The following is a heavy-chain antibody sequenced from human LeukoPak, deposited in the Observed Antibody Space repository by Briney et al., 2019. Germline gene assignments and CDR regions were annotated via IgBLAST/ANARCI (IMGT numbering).Heavy chain of an antibody. D-gene: IGHD6-13*01. CDR3: AKDLSSSSDYFDY. CDR2: ISGSGSST. Sequence: PGGSLRLSCAASGFTFSSYAMSWVRQAPGKGLEWVSAISGSGSSTYYADSVKGRFTISRDNSKNTLYLQMNSLRAEDTAVYYCAKDLSSSSDYFDYWGQGTLVTVSS. CDR1: GFTFSSYA. J-gene: IGHJ4*02. V-gene: IGHV3-23*01.